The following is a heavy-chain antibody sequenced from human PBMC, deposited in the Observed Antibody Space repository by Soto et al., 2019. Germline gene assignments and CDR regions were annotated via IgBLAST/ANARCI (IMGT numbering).Heavy chain of an antibody. CDR2: TYYRSKWYN. V-gene: IGHV6-1*01. Sequence: PSQTLSLTCAISGDSVSTNSAAWNLIRQCPSRGLEWLGRTYYRSKWYNDYAVSVKSQITINPDTSKNQFSLQLNSVTPEDTAVYYCARGPRYCSGGSCYSLYWFDPWGQGTLVTVSS. D-gene: IGHD2-15*01. J-gene: IGHJ5*02. CDR1: GDSVSTNSAA. CDR3: ARGPRYCSGGSCYSLYWFDP.